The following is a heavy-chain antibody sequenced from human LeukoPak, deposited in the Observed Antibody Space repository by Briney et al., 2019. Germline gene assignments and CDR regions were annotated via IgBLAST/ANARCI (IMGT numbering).Heavy chain of an antibody. J-gene: IGHJ5*02. CDR3: ARDSGGPYYDFWSGP. Sequence: GGSLRLSCAASGFTFSNYGMNWVRQAPGKGLEWVANIKQDGSAKYYVDSVKGRFTISRDNAKNLLYLQMNSLRAEDTAVYYCARDSGGPYYDFWSGPWGQGTLVTVSS. CDR1: GFTFSNYG. V-gene: IGHV3-7*01. D-gene: IGHD3-3*01. CDR2: IKQDGSAK.